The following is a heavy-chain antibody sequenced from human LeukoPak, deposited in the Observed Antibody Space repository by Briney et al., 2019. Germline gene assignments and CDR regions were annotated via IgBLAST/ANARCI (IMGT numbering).Heavy chain of an antibody. CDR3: ARTFYDLSLAFDI. J-gene: IGHJ3*02. V-gene: IGHV1-69-2*01. CDR2: VDPEDGET. Sequence: ATVKISCKVSGYTFTDYYMHWVQQAPGKGLEWMGLVDPEDGETIYAEKFQGRVTITADTSTDTAYMELSRLRSDDTAAYYCARTFYDLSLAFDIWGQGTMVTVSS. D-gene: IGHD2/OR15-2a*01. CDR1: GYTFTDYY.